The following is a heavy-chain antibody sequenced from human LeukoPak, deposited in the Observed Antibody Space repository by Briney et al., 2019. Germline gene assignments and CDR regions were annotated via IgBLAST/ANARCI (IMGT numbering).Heavy chain of an antibody. V-gene: IGHV4-39*01. CDR2: IYYSGST. Sequence: SQTLSLTCTVSGGSISSGSYYWGWIRQPPGKGLEWIGSIYYSGSTYYNPSLKSRVTISVDTSKNQFSLKLSSVTAADTAVYYCARQYWDDSKLDYWGQGTLVTVSS. D-gene: IGHD3-22*01. J-gene: IGHJ4*02. CDR3: ARQYWDDSKLDY. CDR1: GGSISSGSYY.